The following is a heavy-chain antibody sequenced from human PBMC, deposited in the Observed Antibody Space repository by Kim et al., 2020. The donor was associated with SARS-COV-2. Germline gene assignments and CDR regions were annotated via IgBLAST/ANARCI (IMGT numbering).Heavy chain of an antibody. CDR3: AGAETRITNFGVVIILACDI. D-gene: IGHD3-3*01. CDR2: IYYSGST. V-gene: IGHV4-31*03. J-gene: IGHJ3*02. Sequence: SETLSLTCTVSGGSISSGGYYWSWIRQHPGKGLEWIGYIYYSGSTYYNPSLKSRVTISVDTSKNQFSLKLSSVTAADTAVYYCAGAETRITNFGVVIILACDIWGQGTMVTVSS. CDR1: GGSISSGGYY.